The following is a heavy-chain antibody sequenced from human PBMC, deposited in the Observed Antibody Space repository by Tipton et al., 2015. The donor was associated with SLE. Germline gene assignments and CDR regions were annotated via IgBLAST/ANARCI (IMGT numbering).Heavy chain of an antibody. CDR1: GFTFSSYA. CDR3: VKDGPRYWNYDYYFDL. D-gene: IGHD1-7*01. Sequence: SLRLSCAASGFTFSSYAMTWVRQAPGKGLEWVSVTYSGGPTYYADSVKGRFTISRDNSKNTVYLQLSSLRAGDTATYYCVKDGPRYWNYDYYFDLWGRGTLVTVSS. CDR2: TYSGGPT. V-gene: IGHV3-23*03. J-gene: IGHJ2*01.